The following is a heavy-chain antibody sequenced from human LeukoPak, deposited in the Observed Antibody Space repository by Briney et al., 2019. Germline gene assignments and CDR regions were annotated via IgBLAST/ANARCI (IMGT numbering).Heavy chain of an antibody. D-gene: IGHD6-13*01. CDR2: INHSGTT. J-gene: IGHJ4*02. Sequence: SETLSLTCAVYGGSFSNYYWTWIRQSPGKGLEWVGEINHSGTTNYNPSLKSRVTISVDTSKNQFSLKLSSVTAADTAVYYCARASGGIAAAGTTGIIDYWGQGTLVTVSS. V-gene: IGHV4-34*01. CDR1: GGSFSNYY. CDR3: ARASGGIAAAGTTGIIDY.